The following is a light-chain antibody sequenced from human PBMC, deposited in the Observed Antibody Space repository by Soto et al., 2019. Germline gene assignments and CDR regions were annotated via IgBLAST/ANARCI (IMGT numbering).Light chain of an antibody. CDR1: SSNVGSYIL. J-gene: IGLJ2*01. V-gene: IGLV2-23*01. CDR3: CSYAGSSTYV. Sequence: SALTQPASVSGSPGQSITISCTGTSSNVGSYILVSWYQQHPGKAPKLMIYEARKRPSGVSNRFSGSKSGNTASLTISGLQAEDEADYYCCSYAGSSTYVFGGGTKLTVL. CDR2: EAR.